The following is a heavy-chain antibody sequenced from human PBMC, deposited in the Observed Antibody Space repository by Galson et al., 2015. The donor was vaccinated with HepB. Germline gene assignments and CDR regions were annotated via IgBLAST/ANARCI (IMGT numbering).Heavy chain of an antibody. V-gene: IGHV1-69*13. CDR2: IIPIFGTA. Sequence: SVKVSCKASGGTFSSYAISWVRQAPGQGLEWMGGIIPIFGTANYAQKYQGRVTITADESTSTAYMELSSLRSEDTAVYYCARNSIAAAVLRPVWYFDLWGRGTLVTVSS. J-gene: IGHJ2*01. CDR1: GGTFSSYA. D-gene: IGHD6-13*01. CDR3: ARNSIAAAVLRPVWYFDL.